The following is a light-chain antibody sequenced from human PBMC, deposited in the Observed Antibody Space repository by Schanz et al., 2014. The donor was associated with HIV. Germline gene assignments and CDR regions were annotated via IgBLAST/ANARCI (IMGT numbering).Light chain of an antibody. Sequence: DIQMTQSPSSLSASVGDRVTITCQASQDISNYLNWYQQKPGKAPKLLIYDASNLETGVPSRFSGSGSGTDFTFTISSLQPEDFATYYCLQDYNYQWTFGQGTKVEIK. V-gene: IGKV1-33*01. CDR2: DAS. J-gene: IGKJ1*01. CDR3: LQDYNYQWT. CDR1: QDISNY.